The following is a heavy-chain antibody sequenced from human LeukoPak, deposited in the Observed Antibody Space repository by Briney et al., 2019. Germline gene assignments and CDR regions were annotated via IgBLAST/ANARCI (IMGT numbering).Heavy chain of an antibody. D-gene: IGHD3-22*01. Sequence: SVKVSCKASGGTFSSYAISWVRQAPGQGLEWMGGIIPIFGTANYAQKFQGTVTITADESTSTAYMEQSSLRSEDTAVYYCARDPDYYDSSGNNWGQGTLGSASS. CDR3: ARDPDYYDSSGNN. J-gene: IGHJ4*02. CDR2: IIPIFGTA. CDR1: GGTFSSYA. V-gene: IGHV1-69*13.